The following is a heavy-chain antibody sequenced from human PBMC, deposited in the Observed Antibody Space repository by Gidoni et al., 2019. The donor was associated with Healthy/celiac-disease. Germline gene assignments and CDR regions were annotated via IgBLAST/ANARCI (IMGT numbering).Heavy chain of an antibody. J-gene: IGHJ5*02. Sequence: QVQLVQSGAEVKKPGSSVKVSCKASGGTFSSYTISWVRQAPGQVLEWMGRIIPILGIANYAQKFQGRVTITADKSTSTAYMELSSLRSEDTAVYYCARDSRGDSSSSGSGWFDPWGQGTLVTVSS. CDR2: IIPILGIA. CDR1: GGTFSSYT. CDR3: ARDSRGDSSSSGSGWFDP. D-gene: IGHD6-6*01. V-gene: IGHV1-69*08.